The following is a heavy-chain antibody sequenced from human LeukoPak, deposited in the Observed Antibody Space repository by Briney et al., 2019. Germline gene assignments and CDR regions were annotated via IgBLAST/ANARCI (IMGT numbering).Heavy chain of an antibody. D-gene: IGHD3-22*01. V-gene: IGHV3-74*01. CDR2: INSDGSST. J-gene: IGHJ4*02. CDR1: GFTFSSYW. Sequence: GGSLRLSCAASGFTFSSYWMHWVCQAPGKGLVWVSRINSDGSSTSYADSVKGRFTISRDNAKNTLYLQMNSLRAEDTAVYYCARSTYYYNSSGLFDYWGQGTLVTVSS. CDR3: ARSTYYYNSSGLFDY.